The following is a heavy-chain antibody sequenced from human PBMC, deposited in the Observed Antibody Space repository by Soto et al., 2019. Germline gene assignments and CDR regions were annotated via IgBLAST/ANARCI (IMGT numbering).Heavy chain of an antibody. J-gene: IGHJ6*02. CDR1: GYSFTSYY. D-gene: IGHD5-18*01. Sequence: ASVKVSCKASGYSFTSYYIHWVRQAPGQGLEWMGIINPSDYSTDYAQKFQGRVTLSRDTSTSTVYMELNSLRSEDTAVYYCARGGYIYKDFGPQDPGMDVWGQGTTVTVSS. CDR2: INPSDYST. CDR3: ARGGYIYKDFGPQDPGMDV. V-gene: IGHV1-46*01.